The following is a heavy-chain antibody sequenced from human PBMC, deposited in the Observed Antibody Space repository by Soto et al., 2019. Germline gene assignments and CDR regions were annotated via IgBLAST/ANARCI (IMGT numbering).Heavy chain of an antibody. CDR3: ARSIVVVTALDY. D-gene: IGHD2-21*02. CDR2: INAGNGNT. J-gene: IGHJ4*02. Sequence: QVQLVQSGAEEKKPGASVKVSCKASGYTFTSYAMHWVRQAPGQRLEWMGWINAGNGNTKYSQMFQGRVTITRDTSASTAYMGLSSLRSEDTAVYYCARSIVVVTALDYWGQGTLVTVSS. V-gene: IGHV1-3*05. CDR1: GYTFTSYA.